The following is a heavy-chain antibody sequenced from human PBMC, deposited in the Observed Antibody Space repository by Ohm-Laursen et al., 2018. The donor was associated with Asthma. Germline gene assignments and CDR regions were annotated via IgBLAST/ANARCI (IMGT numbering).Heavy chain of an antibody. CDR2: IYYSGST. CDR3: ARDYGSGSGDYYYGMDV. V-gene: IGHV4-61*01. D-gene: IGHD3-10*01. CDR1: GGSVSSGSYY. J-gene: IGHJ6*02. Sequence: SKTLSLTCNVSGGSVSSGSYYWRWIRQPPGKGLEWIGYIYYSGSTNYNPSLKSRVTISVDTSKNQFSLKLSSVTAADTAVYYCARDYGSGSGDYYYGMDVWGQGTTVTVSS.